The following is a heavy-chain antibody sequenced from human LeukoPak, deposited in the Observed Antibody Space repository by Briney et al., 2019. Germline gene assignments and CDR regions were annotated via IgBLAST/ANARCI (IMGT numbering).Heavy chain of an antibody. CDR3: ARWRQITSYSPYAFDI. Sequence: SETLSLTCTVSGGSISSSSYYWGWIRQPPGKGLEWIGSIYYSGSTYYNPSLKSRVTISVDTSKNQFSLKLSSVTAADTAVYYCARWRQITSYSPYAFDIWGRGTMVTVSS. J-gene: IGHJ3*02. CDR1: GGSISSSSYY. V-gene: IGHV4-39*01. CDR2: IYYSGST. D-gene: IGHD2-21*01.